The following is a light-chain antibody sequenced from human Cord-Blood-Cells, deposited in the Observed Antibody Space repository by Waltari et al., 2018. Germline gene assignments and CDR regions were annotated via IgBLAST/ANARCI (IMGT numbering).Light chain of an antibody. J-gene: IGLJ2*01. CDR1: RSDVGSYNL. Sequence: QSALTQPASVSGSPGQSITISCTGTRSDVGSYNLVLCYQQHPGNPPKLMIYEGSKRPSGVSNRFSGAKSGNTASLTISGVQGEDEADYYCCSYAGSSTFVVFGGGTKLTGL. CDR3: CSYAGSSTFVV. CDR2: EGS. V-gene: IGLV2-23*03.